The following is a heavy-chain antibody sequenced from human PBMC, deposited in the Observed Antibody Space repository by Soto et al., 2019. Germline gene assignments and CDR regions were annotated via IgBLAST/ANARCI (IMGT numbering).Heavy chain of an antibody. Sequence: EVQLVESGGGLVQPGGSLGLSCAAAGFTFNSHWMHWVRQAPGKGLVWVSRINGDGSSTFYADSVKGRFTVSRDNAKNTLYLQMNSLRAEDTAVYYCARGIQWRYGMDVWGQGTTVTVSS. J-gene: IGHJ6*02. CDR3: ARGIQWRYGMDV. D-gene: IGHD5-12*01. CDR2: INGDGSST. V-gene: IGHV3-74*01. CDR1: GFTFNSHW.